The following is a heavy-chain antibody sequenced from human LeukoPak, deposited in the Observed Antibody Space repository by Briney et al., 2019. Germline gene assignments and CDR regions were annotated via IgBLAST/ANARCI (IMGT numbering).Heavy chain of an antibody. J-gene: IGHJ3*02. CDR2: ISGSGGNT. Sequence: GGSLRLPCAASGFTFGSYLMSWVRQAPGKGLEWVSTISGSGGNTDYADSVKGRFTISRDNSKNTLYLQMSSLRAEDTAVYYCAKTIGVRAFDIWGQGTMVTVSS. CDR3: AKTIGVRAFDI. V-gene: IGHV3-23*01. CDR1: GFTFGSYL. D-gene: IGHD2-8*01.